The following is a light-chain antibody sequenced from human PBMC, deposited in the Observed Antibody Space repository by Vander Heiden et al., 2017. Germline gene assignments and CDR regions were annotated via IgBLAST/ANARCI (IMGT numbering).Light chain of an antibody. J-gene: IGLJ1*01. CDR3: SSYTTSSTYV. CDR1: SSDIHDYSY. V-gene: IGLV2-14*03. CDR2: AVS. Sequence: QSDLTQPVTVSASPGQSITISCTGTSSDIHDYSYVSWYQQHPGKAPKVLIHAVSYRPSVVSNRFSGSKSGSAASLTISWLQAEDEADYYCSSYTTSSTYVFGTGTKVTVL.